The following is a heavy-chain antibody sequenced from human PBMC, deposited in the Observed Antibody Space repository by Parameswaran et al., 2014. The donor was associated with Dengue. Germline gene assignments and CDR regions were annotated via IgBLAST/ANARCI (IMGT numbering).Heavy chain of an antibody. CDR2: INHSGST. CDR3: ASRRRYDYVWGSYRSYYYYYYGMDV. Sequence: WIRQPSGKGLEWIGEINHSGSTNYNPSLKSRVTISVDTSKNQFSLKLSSVTAADTAVYYCASRRRYDYVWGSYRSYYYYYYGMDVWGQGTTVTVSS. D-gene: IGHD3-16*02. V-gene: IGHV4-34*01. J-gene: IGHJ6*02.